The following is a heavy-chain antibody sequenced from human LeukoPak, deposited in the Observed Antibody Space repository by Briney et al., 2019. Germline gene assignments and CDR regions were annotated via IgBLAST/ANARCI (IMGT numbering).Heavy chain of an antibody. Sequence: PGGSLRLSCAASGFTFSTYAMTWVRQAPGKGLEWVSAIRGDGATKFYADSVKGRFTVSRDNSKNTVYLQMNSLRAEDTAVYYCAKDQYRDYFRGADYWGXGTLVSVSS. CDR1: GFTFSTYA. J-gene: IGHJ4*01. V-gene: IGHV3-23*01. D-gene: IGHD2/OR15-2a*01. CDR2: IRGDGATK. CDR3: AKDQYRDYFRGADY.